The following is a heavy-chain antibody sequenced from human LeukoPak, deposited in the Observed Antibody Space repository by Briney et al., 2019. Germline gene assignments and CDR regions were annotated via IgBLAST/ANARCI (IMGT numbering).Heavy chain of an antibody. V-gene: IGHV3-30-3*01. D-gene: IGHD3-3*01. Sequence: PGGSLRLSCAASGLTFSSYAMHWVRQAPGKGLEWVAVISYDGSNKYYADSVKGRFTISRDNSKNTLYLQMNSLRAEDTAVYYCARALIDDFWSGYRQYNWFDPWGQGTLVTVSS. CDR1: GLTFSSYA. CDR2: ISYDGSNK. CDR3: ARALIDDFWSGYRQYNWFDP. J-gene: IGHJ5*02.